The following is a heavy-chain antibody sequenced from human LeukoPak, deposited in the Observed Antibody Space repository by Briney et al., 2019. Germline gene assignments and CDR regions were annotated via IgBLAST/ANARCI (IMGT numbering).Heavy chain of an antibody. Sequence: ASVKVSCKASGGTFSSYAISWVRQAPGQGLEWMGGIIPIFGTXXYAXXFQGRVTITADESTSTAYMELSSLRSEDTAVYYCARXXXXXXPPXXAWGQGTLVTVSS. V-gene: IGHV1-69*13. J-gene: IGHJ5*02. CDR1: GGTFSSYA. CDR3: ARXXXXXXPPXXA. CDR2: IIPIFGTX.